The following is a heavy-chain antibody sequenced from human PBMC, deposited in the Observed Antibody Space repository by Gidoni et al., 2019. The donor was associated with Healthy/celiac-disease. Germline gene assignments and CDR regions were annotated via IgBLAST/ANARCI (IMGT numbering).Heavy chain of an antibody. J-gene: IGHJ5*02. CDR1: GFTVSSNY. Sequence: EVQLVESGGGLVQPGGSLRLSCAASGFTVSSNYMSWFRQAPGKGLEWVSVIYSGGITYYADSVKGRFTISRHNSKNTLYLQMNSLRAEDTAVYYCARGLVPYWFDPWGQGTLVTVSS. CDR2: IYSGGIT. D-gene: IGHD2-2*01. V-gene: IGHV3-53*04. CDR3: ARGLVPYWFDP.